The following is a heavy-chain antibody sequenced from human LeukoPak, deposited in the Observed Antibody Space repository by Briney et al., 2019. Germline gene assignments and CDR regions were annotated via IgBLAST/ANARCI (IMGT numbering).Heavy chain of an antibody. D-gene: IGHD6-13*01. CDR2: ISYDGSNK. V-gene: IGHV3-30*18. CDR3: AKDSGAAAGTLYYYYYGMDV. Sequence: LSLTCTVSGGSISSSSYYWGWIRQPPGKGLEWVAVISYDGSNKYYADSVKGRFTISRDNSKNTLYLQMNSLRAEDTAVYYCAKDSGAAAGTLYYYYYGMDVWGQGTTVTVSS. J-gene: IGHJ6*02. CDR1: GGSISSSS.